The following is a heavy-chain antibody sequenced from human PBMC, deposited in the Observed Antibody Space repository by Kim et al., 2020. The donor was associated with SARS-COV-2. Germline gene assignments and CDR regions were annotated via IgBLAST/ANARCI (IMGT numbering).Heavy chain of an antibody. V-gene: IGHV4-34*01. J-gene: IGHJ6*02. CDR2: INHSGST. Sequence: SETLSLTCAVYGGSFSGYYWSWIRQPPGKGLEWIGEINHSGSTKYNPSLKSRVTLSVDTSKNQFSLKLSSVTAADTAVYYCAGAPPRRGPYYYYGMDVWGQGTTVTVSS. CDR3: AGAPPRRGPYYYYGMDV. CDR1: GGSFSGYY.